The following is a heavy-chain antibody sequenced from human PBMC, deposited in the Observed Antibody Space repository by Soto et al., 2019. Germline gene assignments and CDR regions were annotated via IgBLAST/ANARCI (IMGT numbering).Heavy chain of an antibody. CDR1: GGTFSSYT. V-gene: IGHV1-69*02. CDR2: IIPILGIA. J-gene: IGHJ2*01. CDR3: ARGGYSSGWYVGYFDL. D-gene: IGHD6-19*01. Sequence: KKPGSSVKVSCKASGGTFSSYTISWVRQAPGQGLEWMGRIIPILGIANYAQKFQGRVTIHEDKSASPAYMEQSSLRSEDTDVYYCARGGYSSGWYVGYFDLWGRGTLVTVSS.